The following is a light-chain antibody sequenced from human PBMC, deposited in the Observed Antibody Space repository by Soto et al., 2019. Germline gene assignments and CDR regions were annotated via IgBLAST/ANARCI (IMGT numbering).Light chain of an antibody. CDR2: DND. Sequence: QSVLTQPPSMSAAPGQEVTISCTGSSSNIGNHYVSWYQQLPGTTPKMLIYDNDKRPSGIPDRFSGSKSATSATLAITGLQTGDEADYYCGSWDSSLSALVFGGGTNLTVL. CDR1: SSNIGNHY. J-gene: IGLJ3*02. V-gene: IGLV1-51*01. CDR3: GSWDSSLSALV.